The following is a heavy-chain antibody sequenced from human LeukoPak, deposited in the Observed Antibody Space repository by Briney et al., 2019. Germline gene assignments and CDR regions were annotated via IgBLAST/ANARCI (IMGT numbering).Heavy chain of an antibody. CDR2: ISWNSGSI. CDR3: AKDIRGSYGNARTYFDY. Sequence: PGRSLRLSCAASGFTFDDYAMHWVRQAPGKGLEWVSDISWNSGSIGYADSVKGRFTISRDNAKNSLYLQMNSLRAEDTALYYCAKDIRGSYGNARTYFDYWGQGTLVTVSS. CDR1: GFTFDDYA. D-gene: IGHD5-18*01. V-gene: IGHV3-9*01. J-gene: IGHJ4*02.